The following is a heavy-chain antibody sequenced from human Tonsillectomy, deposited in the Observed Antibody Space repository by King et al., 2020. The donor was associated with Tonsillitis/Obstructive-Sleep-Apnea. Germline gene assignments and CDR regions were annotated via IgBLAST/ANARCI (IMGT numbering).Heavy chain of an antibody. CDR1: GYTFTRNY. J-gene: IGHJ4*02. CDR3: EGYDKDGHHFDY. V-gene: IGHV1-46*01. Sequence: VQLVESGAEVKKPGASVKVSCKASGYTFTRNYIHWVRRAPGQGLEWMGIINPSDSITTYAQKFQGRVTMTRDTSTSTVNMELSSLTSEDTAVYYCEGYDKDGHHFDYWGQGSLVTVSS. CDR2: INPSDSIT. D-gene: IGHD3-22*01.